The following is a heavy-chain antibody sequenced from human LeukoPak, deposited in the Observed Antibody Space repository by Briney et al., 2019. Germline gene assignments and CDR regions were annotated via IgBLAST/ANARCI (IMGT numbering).Heavy chain of an antibody. V-gene: IGHV3-23*01. CDR2: ISGSGGST. CDR1: GFTFSSYA. D-gene: IGHD2-21*02. Sequence: GGFLRLSCAASGFTFSSYAMSWVRQAPGKGLEWVSAISGSGGSTYYVDSVKGHFTISRDNSKNTLYLQMNSLRAEDTAVYFCAKSPGFVVVTAISSWGQGTLVTVSS. J-gene: IGHJ4*02. CDR3: AKSPGFVVVTAISS.